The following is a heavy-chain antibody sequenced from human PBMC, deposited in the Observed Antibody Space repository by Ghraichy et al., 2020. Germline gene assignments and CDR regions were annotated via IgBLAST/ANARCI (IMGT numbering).Heavy chain of an antibody. J-gene: IGHJ4*02. D-gene: IGHD3/OR15-3a*01. CDR2: ISGSGHAT. CDR1: GFTFSNYA. Sequence: GGSLRRSCAASGFTFSNYAMNWVRQAPGKGLEWVSAISGSGHATYYADSVKGRFTISRDTSSDTVYLQMNSLRAEDTAVYYCAKTHDFSTGYFDYWGQGTLVSVSS. CDR3: AKTHDFSTGYFDY. V-gene: IGHV3-23*01.